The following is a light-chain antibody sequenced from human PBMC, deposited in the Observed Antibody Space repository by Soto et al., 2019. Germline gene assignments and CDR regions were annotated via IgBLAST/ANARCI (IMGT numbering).Light chain of an antibody. V-gene: IGKV3-20*01. Sequence: EIVLTQSPGTLSLSPGERATLSCRASQSVSSSFLVWYQQKPGQPPRLLIYATSTRATGIPDRFSGSGSGTDFTLTISRLEPEDFAVYYCQQYGNSPRTFGQGTKVEIK. CDR2: ATS. J-gene: IGKJ1*01. CDR3: QQYGNSPRT. CDR1: QSVSSSF.